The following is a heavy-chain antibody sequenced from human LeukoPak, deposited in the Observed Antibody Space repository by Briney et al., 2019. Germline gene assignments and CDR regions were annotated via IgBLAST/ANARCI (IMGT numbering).Heavy chain of an antibody. J-gene: IGHJ4*02. D-gene: IGHD3-22*01. V-gene: IGHV1-69*13. CDR1: GGTFSSYA. Sequence: GASVKVSCKASGGTFSSYAISWVRQAPGQGLEWMGGIIPIFGTANYAQKFQGRVTITADESTSTAYMELSSLRSEDTAVYYCARGHSYYDSSGVPGRGVYFDYWGQGTLVTVS. CDR2: IIPIFGTA. CDR3: ARGHSYYDSSGVPGRGVYFDY.